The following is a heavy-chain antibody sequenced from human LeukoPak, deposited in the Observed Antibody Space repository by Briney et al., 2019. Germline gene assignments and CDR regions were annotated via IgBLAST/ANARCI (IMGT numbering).Heavy chain of an antibody. Sequence: GESLKISCKGSGYSFTSYWIGWVRQMPGKGLEWMGIIYPGDSDTRYSPSFQGQVTISADKSISTAYLQWSSLKASDTAMYYCARFGSLLWFGEFLGWFDPWGQGTLVTVSS. CDR2: IYPGDSDT. CDR3: ARFGSLLWFGEFLGWFDP. D-gene: IGHD3-10*01. V-gene: IGHV5-51*01. J-gene: IGHJ5*02. CDR1: GYSFTSYW.